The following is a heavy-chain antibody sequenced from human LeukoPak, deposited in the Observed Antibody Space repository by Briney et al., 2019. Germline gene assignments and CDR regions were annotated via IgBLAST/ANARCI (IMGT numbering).Heavy chain of an antibody. V-gene: IGHV4-39*01. CDR2: IHYSGST. D-gene: IGHD5/OR15-5a*01. J-gene: IGHJ5*02. CDR3: ATSDTVSTYNWFDP. Sequence: SETLSLTCTVSGGSISSNTYYWGWIRRPPGKGLEWIGNIHYSGSTYYNPSLKSRVTISVDTSKNQFSLNLGSLTAADTAVYYCATSDTVSTYNWFDPWGQGTLVTVSS. CDR1: GGSISSNTYY.